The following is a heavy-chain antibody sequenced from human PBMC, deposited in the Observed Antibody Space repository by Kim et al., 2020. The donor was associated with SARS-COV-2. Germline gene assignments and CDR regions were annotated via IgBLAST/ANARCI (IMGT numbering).Heavy chain of an antibody. CDR1: GFTFSSYG. Sequence: GGSLRLSCAASGFTFSSYGMSWVRQAPGKGLEWVSSISSSSSYIYYADSVKGRFTISRDNAKNSLYLQMNSLRAEDTAVYYCAREVSRFYYYEQPTYGGWSFDLWGRGTLVTVSP. J-gene: IGHJ2*01. CDR2: ISSSSSYI. V-gene: IGHV3-21*01. CDR3: AREVSRFYYYEQPTYGGWSFDL. D-gene: IGHD3-22*01.